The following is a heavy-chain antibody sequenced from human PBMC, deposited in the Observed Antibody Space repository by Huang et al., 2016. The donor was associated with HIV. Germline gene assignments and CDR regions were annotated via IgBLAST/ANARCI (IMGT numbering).Heavy chain of an antibody. CDR2: INPSSGST. J-gene: IGHJ3*02. CDR3: VRPQIHHSRAFDI. Sequence: QVQLVQSGAEVKKPGASVKVSCKTSGYTFTSYYMHWVRQAPGQGLEWMGIINPSSGSTTYTQKFQGRVSMSRDTSTSTVYMELSSLRSEDTAVYYCVRPQIHHSRAFDIWGQGTMVTVSS. CDR1: GYTFTSYY. V-gene: IGHV1-46*01. D-gene: IGHD2-15*01.